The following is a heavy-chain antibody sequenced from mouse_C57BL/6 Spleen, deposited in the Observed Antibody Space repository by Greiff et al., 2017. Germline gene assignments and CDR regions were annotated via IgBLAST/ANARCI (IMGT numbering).Heavy chain of an antibody. CDR1: GYAFSSYW. Sequence: VQVVESGAELVKPGASVKISCKASGYAFSSYWMNWVKQRPGKGLEWIGQICPGDGDTNYNGKFKGKATLTADKSSSTAYMRLSRMTSEDSAVYFSARDVTAVVGDFDYWGQGTTLTVSS. V-gene: IGHV1-80*01. CDR3: ARDVTAVVGDFDY. CDR2: ICPGDGDT. J-gene: IGHJ2*01. D-gene: IGHD1-1*01.